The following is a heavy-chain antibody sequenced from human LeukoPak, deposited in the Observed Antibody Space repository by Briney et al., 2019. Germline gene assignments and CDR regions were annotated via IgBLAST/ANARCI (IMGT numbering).Heavy chain of an antibody. CDR2: IYTSRST. V-gene: IGHV4-61*02. D-gene: IGHD3-3*01. J-gene: IGHJ5*02. CDR1: GGSISNGSYY. CDR3: ARASYINYDFWSGYYNNWFDP. Sequence: SETLSLTCTASGGSISNGSYYWSWIRQPARKGLEWIGRIYTSRSTNYNPSLKSRVTISVDTSKNQFSLKLSSVTAADTAVYYCARASYINYDFWSGYYNNWFDPWGQGTLVTVSS.